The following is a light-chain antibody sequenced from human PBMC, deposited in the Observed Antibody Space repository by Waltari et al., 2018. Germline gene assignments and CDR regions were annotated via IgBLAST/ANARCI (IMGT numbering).Light chain of an antibody. V-gene: IGLV2-18*02. Sequence: QSALTQPPSVSGSPGQSVPISCPGTSNDVGSYNRVSWYQQPPGTAPKLIIYEVSNRPSGVPDRFSGSKSGNTASLTISGLQPEDEADYYCNSFTTSTTWVFGGGTRVTVL. CDR1: SNDVGSYNR. J-gene: IGLJ3*02. CDR2: EVS. CDR3: NSFTTSTTWV.